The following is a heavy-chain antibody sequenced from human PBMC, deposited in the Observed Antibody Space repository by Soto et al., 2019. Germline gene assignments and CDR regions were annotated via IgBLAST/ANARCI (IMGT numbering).Heavy chain of an antibody. CDR2: INPTGGGT. V-gene: IGHV1-46*01. CDR3: ARALAPYNSSDF. J-gene: IGHJ4*02. CDR1: GYTFTIYY. D-gene: IGHD1-1*01. Sequence: QVQLVQSGAEVKKPGASVTLSCKASGYTFTIYYIQWVRQAPGQGLEWMGRINPTGGGTSYAQKFQGRVTMTSDTSTSTVYMEVNSLRSEDTAVYYCARALAPYNSSDFWGQGTLLTVSA.